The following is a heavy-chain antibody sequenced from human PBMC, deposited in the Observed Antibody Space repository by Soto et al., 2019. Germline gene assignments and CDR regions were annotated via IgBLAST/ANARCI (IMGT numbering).Heavy chain of an antibody. CDR3: ARVTYYYDSSGYSTFDY. D-gene: IGHD3-22*01. Sequence: ASVKVSCKASGYTFTSYGISWVRQAPGQGLEWTGWISAYNGNTIYAQKLQGRVTRPTDTSTSTAYMELRSLRSDDTAVYYCARVTYYYDSSGYSTFDYWGQGTLGTVSS. CDR2: ISAYNGNT. J-gene: IGHJ4*02. V-gene: IGHV1-18*01. CDR1: GYTFTSYG.